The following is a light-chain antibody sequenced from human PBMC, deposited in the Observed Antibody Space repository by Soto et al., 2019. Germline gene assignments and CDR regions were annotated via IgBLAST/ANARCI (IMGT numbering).Light chain of an antibody. Sequence: QSVLTQPASVSGSPGQSITISCTGTSSDVGGYNYVSWYQQHPGKAPNLMIYDVTNRPSGVSDRFSGSKSGNTASLTISGLQAEDEADYYCSSYSTSDTWVFGGGTKLTVL. J-gene: IGLJ3*02. CDR1: SSDVGGYNY. CDR2: DVT. CDR3: SSYSTSDTWV. V-gene: IGLV2-14*03.